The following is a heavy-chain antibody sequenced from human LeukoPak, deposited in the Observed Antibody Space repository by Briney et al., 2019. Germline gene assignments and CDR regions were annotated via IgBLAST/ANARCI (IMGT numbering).Heavy chain of an antibody. CDR1: GFTFSSYA. CDR3: TKDRSYGYLIDY. D-gene: IGHD5-18*01. V-gene: IGHV3-23*01. J-gene: IGHJ4*02. Sequence: PGGSLRLSCAASGFTFSSYAMSWVRQAPGKGLEWVSAISGSGGSTYYADSVKGRFTISRDNSKNTLYLQMNSLRAEDTAVYYCTKDRSYGYLIDYWGQGTLVTVSS. CDR2: ISGSGGST.